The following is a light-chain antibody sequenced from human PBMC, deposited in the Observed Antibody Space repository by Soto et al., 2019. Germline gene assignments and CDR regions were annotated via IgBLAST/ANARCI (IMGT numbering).Light chain of an antibody. CDR1: QSVLYSSNNTNY. CDR2: WAS. Sequence: DIVMTQSPDSLAVSLGERATINCKSSQSVLYSSNNTNYLAWYQQKPGQHPKLLMYWASTRESGVPDRFSGSGSGTDFTLTISSLQAEDVAVYYCQQYYSTPITFGQGTRLEIK. J-gene: IGKJ5*01. V-gene: IGKV4-1*01. CDR3: QQYYSTPIT.